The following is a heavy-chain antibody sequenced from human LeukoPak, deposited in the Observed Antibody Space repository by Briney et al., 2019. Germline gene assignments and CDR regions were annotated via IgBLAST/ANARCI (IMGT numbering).Heavy chain of an antibody. CDR3: VRDQDGGFDS. CDR1: GFTVSSNY. CDR2: INSDASTI. V-gene: IGHV3-74*01. J-gene: IGHJ4*02. Sequence: GGSLRLSCAASGFTVSSNYMSWVRQAPGKGPVWVSHINSDASTIDYADSVKGRFTISRDNAKNTLYLQMNSLRAEDTAVYYCVRDQDGGFDSWGQGTLVTVSS.